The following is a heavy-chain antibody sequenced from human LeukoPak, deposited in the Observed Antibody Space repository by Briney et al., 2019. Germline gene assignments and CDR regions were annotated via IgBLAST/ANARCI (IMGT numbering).Heavy chain of an antibody. D-gene: IGHD6-13*01. CDR1: GYTFTCYY. CDR2: INPNSGGT. Sequence: ASVKVSCKASGYTFTCYYMHWVRQAPGQGLEWMGRINPNSGGTNYAQKFQGRVTMTRDTSISTAYMELSRLRSDDTAVYYCARVGAAAGTAFDIWGQGTMVTVSS. CDR3: ARVGAAAGTAFDI. V-gene: IGHV1-2*06. J-gene: IGHJ3*02.